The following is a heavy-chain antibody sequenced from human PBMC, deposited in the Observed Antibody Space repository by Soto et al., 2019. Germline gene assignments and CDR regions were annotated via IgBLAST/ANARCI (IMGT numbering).Heavy chain of an antibody. CDR3: ARDRVPGNLRWCSFGKNWFDP. D-gene: IGHD4-17*01. V-gene: IGHV4-4*02. J-gene: IGHJ5*02. CDR1: GASISSSNW. Sequence: SETLSLTCAVSGASISSSNWWSWVRQPPGKGLEWIGEIYHSGSTNYNPSLNSRVTVSVDTSKNQFSLKVTSVTAADTAVYYCARDRVPGNLRWCSFGKNWFDPWGQGTLVTVSS. CDR2: IYHSGST.